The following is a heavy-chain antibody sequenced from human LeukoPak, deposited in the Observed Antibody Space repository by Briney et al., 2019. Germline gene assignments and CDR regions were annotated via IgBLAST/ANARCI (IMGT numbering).Heavy chain of an antibody. CDR1: GFTFSDYY. J-gene: IGHJ5*02. Sequence: GGSLRLSCAASGFTFSDYYMSWVRQAPGKGLEWVSYISSSGSTIYYADSVKGRFTISRDNAKNSLYLQMNSLRAEDTAVYYCAREVQGYYDFWSGYYPNWFDPWGQGTLVTVSS. D-gene: IGHD3-3*01. CDR2: ISSSGSTI. CDR3: AREVQGYYDFWSGYYPNWFDP. V-gene: IGHV3-11*04.